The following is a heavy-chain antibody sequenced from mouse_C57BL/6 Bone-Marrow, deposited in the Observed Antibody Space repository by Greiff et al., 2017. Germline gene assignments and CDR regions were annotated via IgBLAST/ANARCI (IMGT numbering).Heavy chain of an antibody. CDR3: ARGRWPAWFAY. CDR1: GYTFTSYW. Sequence: QVQLQQPGAELVMPGASVKLSCKASGYTFTSYWMHWVKQRPGQGLEWIGEIDPSDSYTNYNQKFKGKSTLTVDKSSSTAYMQLSSLTSEDSAVDYCARGRWPAWFAYWGQGTLVTVSA. D-gene: IGHD2-3*01. V-gene: IGHV1-69*01. CDR2: IDPSDSYT. J-gene: IGHJ3*01.